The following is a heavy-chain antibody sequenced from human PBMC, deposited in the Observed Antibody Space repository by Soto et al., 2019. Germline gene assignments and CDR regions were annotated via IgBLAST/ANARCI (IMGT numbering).Heavy chain of an antibody. V-gene: IGHV4-59*01. Sequence: SETLSLTCTVSGGYISSNYRSWIRQPPGKGLEWVGYIFHSGRSTYNPSLKSRVNMSVDTSKNQFSLKLSSVTAADTAVYYCARVDYDFWSGSSPYKYGMDVWGQGTTVT. CDR2: IFHSGRS. J-gene: IGHJ6*02. D-gene: IGHD3-3*01. CDR1: GGYISSNY. CDR3: ARVDYDFWSGSSPYKYGMDV.